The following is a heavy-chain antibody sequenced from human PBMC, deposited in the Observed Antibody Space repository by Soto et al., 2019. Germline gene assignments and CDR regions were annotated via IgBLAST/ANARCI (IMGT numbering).Heavy chain of an antibody. J-gene: IGHJ6*02. CDR3: ARSSATPNGWWGFGLDV. Sequence: GGSLRLSCAASGFTFSDYDFTWIRQAPGKGLEWVSYISSSSTNTINYADSVKGRFTISRDNAKNSLYLQINSLRAEDTAVYYCARSSATPNGWWGFGLDVWGQGTSVTVSS. D-gene: IGHD2-15*01. CDR1: GFTFSDYD. CDR2: ISSSSTNTI. V-gene: IGHV3-11*01.